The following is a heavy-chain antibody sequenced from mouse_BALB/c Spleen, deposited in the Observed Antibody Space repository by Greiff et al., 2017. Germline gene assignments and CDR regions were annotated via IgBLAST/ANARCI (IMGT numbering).Heavy chain of an antibody. J-gene: IGHJ4*01. Sequence: QVQLKESGPGLVAPSQSLSITCTVSGFSLTSYDISWIRQPPGKGLEWLGVIWTGGGTNYNSAFMSRLSISKDNSKSQVFLKMNSLQTDDTAIYYCVRDDRAMDYWGQGTSVTVSS. CDR2: IWTGGGT. CDR3: VRDDRAMDY. V-gene: IGHV2-9-2*01. CDR1: GFSLTSYD. D-gene: IGHD2-14*01.